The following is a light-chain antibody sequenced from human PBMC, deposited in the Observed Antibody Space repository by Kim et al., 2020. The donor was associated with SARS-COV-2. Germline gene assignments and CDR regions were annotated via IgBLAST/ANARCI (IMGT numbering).Light chain of an antibody. CDR3: SSYSNSGTLV. Sequence: QSALTQPASVSGSPGQSITISCTGTSSDVAGYKSVSWYQQHPDTAPKLIIYDVSHRPSGISNRFSGSKSGNTASLTISGLQADDEADYYCSSYSNSGTLVFGGGTKLTVL. CDR2: DVS. CDR1: SSDVAGYKS. J-gene: IGLJ3*02. V-gene: IGLV2-14*03.